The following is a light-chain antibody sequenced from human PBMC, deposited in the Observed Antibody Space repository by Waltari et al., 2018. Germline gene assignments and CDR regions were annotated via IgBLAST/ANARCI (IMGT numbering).Light chain of an antibody. CDR2: AAS. CDR3: QHYYDNPLT. J-gene: IGKJ4*01. Sequence: IQMTQPPSALSASVGDRVTISCRASQNIYSNLAWYQQKPGKAPKLLIYAASSLQSGIPSRFSGSGSGTDFTLTISSLQPEDSATYYCQHYYDNPLTFGGGSKVEIK. V-gene: IGKV1-6*01. CDR1: QNIYSN.